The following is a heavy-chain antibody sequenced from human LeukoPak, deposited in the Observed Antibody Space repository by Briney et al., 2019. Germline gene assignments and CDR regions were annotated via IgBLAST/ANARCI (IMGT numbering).Heavy chain of an antibody. D-gene: IGHD3-9*01. Sequence: SETLSLTCSVSGYSISSGYSISSGYYWVWIRQPPGKGLEWIRSIYHAGITYYNSSLKSRVTISIDTSKNQFSLKLSSATAADTAVYYCARRTILTGSDYWGQGTLVTVSS. CDR1: GYSISSGYSISSGYY. CDR2: IYHAGIT. V-gene: IGHV4-38-2*02. CDR3: ARRTILTGSDY. J-gene: IGHJ4*02.